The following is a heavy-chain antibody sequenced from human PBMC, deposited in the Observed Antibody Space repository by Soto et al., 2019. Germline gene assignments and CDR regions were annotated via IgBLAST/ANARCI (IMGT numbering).Heavy chain of an antibody. V-gene: IGHV3-53*01. Sequence: EVQLVESGGGLIQPGGSLRLSCAASGFTVSSNYMSWVRQAPGKGLEWVSVIYSGGSTYYADSVKGRFTISRDNSTNTLYLQMNRLRAEDTAVYYCARDLDYNWFDPWGQGTLVTVSS. CDR2: IYSGGST. CDR3: ARDLDYNWFDP. J-gene: IGHJ5*02. CDR1: GFTVSSNY.